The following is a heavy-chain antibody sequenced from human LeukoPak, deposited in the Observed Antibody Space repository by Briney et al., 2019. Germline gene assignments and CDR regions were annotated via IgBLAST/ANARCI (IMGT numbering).Heavy chain of an antibody. CDR1: GGTFSSYA. Sequence: SVKVSCKASGGTFSSYAISWVRQAPGQGLEWMGRIIPVFGTANYAQKFQGRVTITTDESTSTAYMELSSLRSEDTAVYYCARSTANYYDSSGYYYWFDPWGQGTLVTVSS. D-gene: IGHD3-22*01. J-gene: IGHJ5*02. CDR2: IIPVFGTA. V-gene: IGHV1-69*05. CDR3: ARSTANYYDSSGYYYWFDP.